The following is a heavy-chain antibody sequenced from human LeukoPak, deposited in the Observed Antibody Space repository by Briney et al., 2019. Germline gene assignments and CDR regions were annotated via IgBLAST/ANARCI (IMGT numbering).Heavy chain of an antibody. D-gene: IGHD1-26*01. CDR3: ARDWRGSYFPDF. CDR2: INPNSGDT. V-gene: IGHV1-2*02. J-gene: IGHJ4*02. CDR1: GYTLTEYS. Sequence: ASVKVSCKASGYTLTEYSMHWVRQAPGQGLEWMGWINPNSGDTNYAQNFQGRVTMTRDTSISTAYMELSRLTSDDTAIYYCARDWRGSYFPDFWGQGTLVTVSS.